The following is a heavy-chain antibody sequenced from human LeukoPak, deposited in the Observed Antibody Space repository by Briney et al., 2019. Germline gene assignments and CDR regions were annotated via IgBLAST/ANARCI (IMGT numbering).Heavy chain of an antibody. CDR2: ISSSSSYI. Sequence: GGSLRLSCAASGFTFSSYSMNWVRQAPGKGLEWVSSISSSSSYIYYADSVKGRFTISRDNAKNSLYLQMNSLRAEDTAVYYCARDLDAPGGAFDIWGQGTMVTVSS. D-gene: IGHD3-16*01. CDR3: ARDLDAPGGAFDI. J-gene: IGHJ3*02. CDR1: GFTFSSYS. V-gene: IGHV3-21*01.